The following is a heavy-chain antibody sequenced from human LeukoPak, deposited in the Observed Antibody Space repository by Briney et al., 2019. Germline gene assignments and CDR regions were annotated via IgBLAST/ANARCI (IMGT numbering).Heavy chain of an antibody. CDR1: GGSIGGYY. CDR2: IHYSGST. CDR3: ARDYGGKFDY. D-gene: IGHD4-23*01. V-gene: IGHV4-59*01. Sequence: PSETLSLTCAVSGGSIGGYYWSWVRQPPGKGLEWIGYIHYSGSTNYNPSLKSRVTISVDTSKNQFSLKLSSLTAADTAVYFCARDYGGKFDYWGQGTLVTVSS. J-gene: IGHJ4*02.